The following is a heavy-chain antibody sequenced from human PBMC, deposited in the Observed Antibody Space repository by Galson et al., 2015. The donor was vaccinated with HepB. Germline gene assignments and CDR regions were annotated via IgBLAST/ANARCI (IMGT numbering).Heavy chain of an antibody. D-gene: IGHD2-15*01. J-gene: IGHJ5*02. CDR1: GYTFTGYY. CDR2: INPSGGST. Sequence: SVKVSCKASGYTFTGYYMHWVRQAPGQGLEWMGIINPSGGSTSYAQKFQGRATMTRDTSTSTVYMELSSLRSEDTAVYYCARGGAIVVVVAATGWFDPWGQGTLVTVSS. V-gene: IGHV1-46*01. CDR3: ARGGAIVVVVAATGWFDP.